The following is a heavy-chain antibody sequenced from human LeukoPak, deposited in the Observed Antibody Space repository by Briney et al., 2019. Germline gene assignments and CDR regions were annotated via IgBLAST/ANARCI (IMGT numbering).Heavy chain of an antibody. CDR2: VTNNGDTT. D-gene: IGHD3-10*01. CDR1: GFNFSAYA. V-gene: IGHV3-64*01. Sequence: GGSLRLSCAASGFNFSAYAMHWVRQAPGKGLEYVSVVTNNGDTTYYANSVKGRFTISRDNSKSTLFLQVDSLRGEDMGVYYCARGHPYNYGSNYMDVWGSGTTVTVS. CDR3: ARGHPYNYGSNYMDV. J-gene: IGHJ6*03.